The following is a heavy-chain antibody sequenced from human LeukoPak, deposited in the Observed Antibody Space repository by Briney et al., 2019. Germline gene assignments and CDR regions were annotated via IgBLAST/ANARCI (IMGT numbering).Heavy chain of an antibody. Sequence: GGSLRLSCAASGFTFSSYAMSWVRQAPGKGLEWVSAISGSGGSTYYADSVEGRFTISRDNSKNTLYLQMNSLRAEDTAVYYCAKRAVGIAAAGTPYYFDYWGQGTLVTVSS. CDR3: AKRAVGIAAAGTPYYFDY. D-gene: IGHD6-13*01. CDR1: GFTFSSYA. CDR2: ISGSGGST. V-gene: IGHV3-23*01. J-gene: IGHJ4*02.